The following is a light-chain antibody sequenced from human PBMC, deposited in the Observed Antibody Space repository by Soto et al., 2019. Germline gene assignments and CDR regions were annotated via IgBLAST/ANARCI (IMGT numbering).Light chain of an antibody. CDR1: QDISNS. CDR3: LQHKTFLWT. V-gene: IGKV1-17*03. CDR2: PAP. J-gene: IGKJ1*01. Sequence: DIQMTQSPSAMSASVGDRVTITCRASQDISNSLAWLQQRPGKVPKRLIYPAPSLQSGVPSRFSGSRSGTEFTLTISSLQPEDFATYYCLQHKTFLWTFGQGTKVEIK.